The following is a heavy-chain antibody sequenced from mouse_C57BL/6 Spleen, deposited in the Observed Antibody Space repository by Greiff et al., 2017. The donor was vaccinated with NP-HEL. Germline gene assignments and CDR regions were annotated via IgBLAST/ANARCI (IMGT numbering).Heavy chain of an antibody. CDR3: ARQRGYYGSSSFDY. D-gene: IGHD1-1*01. Sequence: VQLQQSGAELVKPGASVKISCKASGYAFSSYWMNWVKQRPGKGLEWIGQIYPGDGDTNYNGKFKGKATLTADKSSSTAYMQLSSLTSEDSAVYFCARQRGYYGSSSFDYWGQGTTLTVSS. V-gene: IGHV1-80*01. CDR1: GYAFSSYW. J-gene: IGHJ2*01. CDR2: IYPGDGDT.